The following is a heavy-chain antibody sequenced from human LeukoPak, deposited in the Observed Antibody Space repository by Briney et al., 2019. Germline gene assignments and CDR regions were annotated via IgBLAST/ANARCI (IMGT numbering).Heavy chain of an antibody. CDR1: GGSISSYY. J-gene: IGHJ4*02. Sequence: SETLSLTCTVSGGSISSYYWSWIRQPPGKGLEWIGYAYYSGHTNYNSSLKSRVTMSLDTSKSQFSLRLSSVTAADTAVYFCARHPFSTPFDYWGPGTLVTVSS. V-gene: IGHV4-59*08. CDR3: ARHPFSTPFDY. CDR2: AYYSGHT. D-gene: IGHD2/OR15-2a*01.